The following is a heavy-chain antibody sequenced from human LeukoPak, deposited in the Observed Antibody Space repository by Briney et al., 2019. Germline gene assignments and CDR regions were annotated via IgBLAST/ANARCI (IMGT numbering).Heavy chain of an antibody. J-gene: IGHJ4*02. D-gene: IGHD2-21*02. Sequence: PSETLSLTCAVYGGSFSGYYWSWIRQPPGKGLEWIGEINHSGSTNYNPSLKSRVTISVDTSKNQFSLKLSSVTAADTAVYYCARPGVVTAIFDYWGQGTLVTVSS. V-gene: IGHV4-34*01. CDR3: ARPGVVTAIFDY. CDR2: INHSGST. CDR1: GGSFSGYY.